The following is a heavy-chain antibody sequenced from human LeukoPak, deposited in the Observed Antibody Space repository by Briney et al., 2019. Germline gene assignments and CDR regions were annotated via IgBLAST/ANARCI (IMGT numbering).Heavy chain of an antibody. V-gene: IGHV3-7*01. J-gene: IGHJ4*02. CDR3: ARESGSYGGYFDY. Sequence: GGSLGLSCAASGFTFSSYWMSWVRQAPGKGLEWVANIKQDGSEKYYVDSVKGRFTISRDNAKNSLYLQMNSLRAEDTAVYYCARESGSYGGYFDYWGQGTLVTVSS. CDR1: GFTFSSYW. D-gene: IGHD1-26*01. CDR2: IKQDGSEK.